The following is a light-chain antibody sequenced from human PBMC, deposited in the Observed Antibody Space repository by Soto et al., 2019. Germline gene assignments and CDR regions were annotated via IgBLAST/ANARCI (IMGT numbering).Light chain of an antibody. V-gene: IGKV1-39*01. J-gene: IGKJ1*01. Sequence: DVQMTQSPSSLSASVGDRVTITCRASRSVLTHLNWYQQKPGKAPNLLIYGASYLEGGVPSRFSGSGSGTEFALPIIGLQPADFATYYFQQPSSVPRTFGQGTIVEI. CDR3: QQPSSVPRT. CDR2: GAS. CDR1: RSVLTH.